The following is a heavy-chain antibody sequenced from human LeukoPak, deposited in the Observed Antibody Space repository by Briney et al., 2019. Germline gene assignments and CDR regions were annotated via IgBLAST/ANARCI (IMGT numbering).Heavy chain of an antibody. CDR3: AKGSHIVVVPAAITDY. CDR2: IWYDGSNK. Sequence: GGSLRLSCAASGFTFSSYSMHWVRQAPGKGPEWVAVIWYDGSNKYYADSVKGRFTISRDNSKNTLYLQMNSLRAEDTAVYYCAKGSHIVVVPAAITDYWGQGTLVTVSS. D-gene: IGHD2-2*01. CDR1: GFTFSSYS. V-gene: IGHV3-33*06. J-gene: IGHJ4*02.